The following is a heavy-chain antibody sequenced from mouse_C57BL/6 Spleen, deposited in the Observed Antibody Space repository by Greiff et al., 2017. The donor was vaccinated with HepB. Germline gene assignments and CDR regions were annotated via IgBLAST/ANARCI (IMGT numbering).Heavy chain of an antibody. Sequence: VQLQQSGAELVRPGASVKLSCTASGFNIKDDYMHWVKQRPEQGLEWIGWIDPENGDTEYASKFQGKATITADTSSNTAYLQLSSLTSEDTAVYYCTYSNYGGAGFAYWGQGTLVTVSA. CDR3: TYSNYGGAGFAY. CDR2: IDPENGDT. D-gene: IGHD2-5*01. J-gene: IGHJ3*01. CDR1: GFNIKDDY. V-gene: IGHV14-4*01.